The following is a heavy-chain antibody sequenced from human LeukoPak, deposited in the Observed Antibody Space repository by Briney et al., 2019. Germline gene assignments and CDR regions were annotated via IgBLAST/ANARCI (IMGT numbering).Heavy chain of an antibody. CDR2: IKSKTDGGTT. V-gene: IGHV3-15*01. D-gene: IGHD2-15*01. CDR1: GFTFSNAW. J-gene: IGHJ4*02. Sequence: GGSLRLSCAASGFTFSNAWMSWVRQAPGKGLEWVGRIKSKTDGGTTDYAAPVKGRFTISRDDSKNTLYPQMNSLKTEDTAVYYCHYYCSGGSCYSGIDYWGQGTLVTVSS. CDR3: HYYCSGGSCYSGIDY.